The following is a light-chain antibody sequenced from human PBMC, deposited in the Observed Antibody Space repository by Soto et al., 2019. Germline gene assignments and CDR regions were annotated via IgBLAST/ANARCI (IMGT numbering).Light chain of an antibody. CDR1: SSNIGAGYD. CDR3: QSYDSSLSVLYV. V-gene: IGLV1-40*01. Sequence: QSVLTQPPSVSGAPGQRVTIYCTGSSSNIGAGYDVHWYQQLPGTAPKLLIHGNSNRPSGVPDRFSGSKSGTSASLAITGLQAEDEADYYCQSYDSSLSVLYVFGTGTKLTVL. J-gene: IGLJ1*01. CDR2: GNS.